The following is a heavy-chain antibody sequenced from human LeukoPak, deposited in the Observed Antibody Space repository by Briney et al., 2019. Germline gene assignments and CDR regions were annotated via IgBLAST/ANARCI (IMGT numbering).Heavy chain of an antibody. J-gene: IGHJ4*02. V-gene: IGHV4-39*07. CDR2: IYYSECI. D-gene: IGHD6-13*01. Sequence: PSVTVSLTCTVSGGSISSSSYYWRGLRQPPGKGLEWIGSIYYSECIYYIPSLKSRVTMSVDTSKNQFSLKLSSVTAADTAVYYCARVSWWRAGSYSSSWYGFDYWGQGTLVTVSS. CDR1: GGSISSSSYY. CDR3: ARVSWWRAGSYSSSWYGFDY.